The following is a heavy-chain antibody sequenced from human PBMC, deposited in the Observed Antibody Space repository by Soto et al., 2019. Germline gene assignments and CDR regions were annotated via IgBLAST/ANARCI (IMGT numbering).Heavy chain of an antibody. Sequence: SETLSLTCTVSGGSVSSGNYYWSWIRQPPGKGLEWIGYIYHSGSTYYNPSLKSRVTISVDRSKNQFSLKLSSVTAADTAVYYCARENNVLPGGYFDYWGQGTLVTVSS. D-gene: IGHD3-10*01. CDR2: IYHSGST. J-gene: IGHJ4*02. CDR3: ARENNVLPGGYFDY. CDR1: GGSVSSGNYY. V-gene: IGHV4-30-2*01.